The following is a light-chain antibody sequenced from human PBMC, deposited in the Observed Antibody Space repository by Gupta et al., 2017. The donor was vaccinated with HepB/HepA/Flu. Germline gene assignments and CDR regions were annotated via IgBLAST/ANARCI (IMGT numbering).Light chain of an antibody. CDR1: QSISSY. CDR2: AAS. J-gene: IGKJ1*01. CDR3: QQRDSTPKT. Sequence: DIQMTQSPSSLSPSVGDRVTITCRASQSISSYLNWYQQKPGKAPKLLIYAASSLQSGVPSRFSGSGSGTDFTLTISRLQPEDFATYYCQQRDSTPKTFGQGTKVEIK. V-gene: IGKV1-39*01.